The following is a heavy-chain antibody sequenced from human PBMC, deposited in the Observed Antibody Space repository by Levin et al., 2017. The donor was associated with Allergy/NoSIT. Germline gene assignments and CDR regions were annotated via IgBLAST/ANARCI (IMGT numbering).Heavy chain of an antibody. J-gene: IGHJ4*02. Sequence: SGPTLVKPTQTLTLTCTFSGFSLTTSGMCVGWIRQPPGKALEWLARLDWDDDKFYSTSLKTRLTISKDTSKNQVVLTMTNMDPVDTATYYCARIISSSWYFDYWGQGTLVTVSS. CDR1: GFSLTTSGMC. V-gene: IGHV2-70*17. D-gene: IGHD6-6*01. CDR3: ARIISSSWYFDY. CDR2: LDWDDDK.